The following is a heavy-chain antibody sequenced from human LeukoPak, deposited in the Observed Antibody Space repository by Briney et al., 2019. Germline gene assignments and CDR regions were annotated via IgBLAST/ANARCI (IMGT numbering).Heavy chain of an antibody. V-gene: IGHV4-59*01. Sequence: SETLSLTCTVSGGSISSYYRSWIRQPPGKGLEWIGYIYYSGSTNYNPSLKSRVTISVDTSKNQFSLKLSSVTAADTAVYYCARGRSSYYDSSGYVDYWGQGTLVTVSS. CDR3: ARGRSSYYDSSGYVDY. CDR1: GGSISSYY. J-gene: IGHJ4*02. CDR2: IYYSGST. D-gene: IGHD3-22*01.